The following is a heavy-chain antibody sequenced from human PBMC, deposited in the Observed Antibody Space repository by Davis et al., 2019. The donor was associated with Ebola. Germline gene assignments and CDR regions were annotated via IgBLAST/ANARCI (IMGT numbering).Heavy chain of an antibody. CDR1: GGSISSYY. J-gene: IGHJ3*02. CDR3: ARIGYYYDSSGYYRGAFDI. V-gene: IGHV4-59*01. D-gene: IGHD3-22*01. CDR2: IYYSGST. Sequence: SETLSLTCTVSGGSISSYYWSWIRQPPGKGLAWIGYIYYSGSTNYNPSLKSRVTISVDTSKNQFSLKLSSVTAADTAVYYCARIGYYYDSSGYYRGAFDIWGQGTMVTVSS.